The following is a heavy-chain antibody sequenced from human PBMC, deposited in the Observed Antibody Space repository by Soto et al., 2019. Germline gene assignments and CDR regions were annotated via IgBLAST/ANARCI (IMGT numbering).Heavy chain of an antibody. CDR1: GGTFSSYA. D-gene: IGHD3-22*01. CDR2: IIPIFGTA. V-gene: IGHV1-69*01. Sequence: QVRLVQSGAEVKKPGSSVKVSCKASGGTFSSYAISWVRQAPGQGLEWMGGIIPIFGTANYAQKFQGRVTITADESTSTAYMEMSSLRSEDTAVYYCARGGKGANYYDSSGYLGGYWGQGTLVTVSS. J-gene: IGHJ4*02. CDR3: ARGGKGANYYDSSGYLGGY.